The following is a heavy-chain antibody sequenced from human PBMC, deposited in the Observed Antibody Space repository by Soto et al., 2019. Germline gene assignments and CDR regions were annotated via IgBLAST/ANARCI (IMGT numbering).Heavy chain of an antibody. V-gene: IGHV1-18*01. CDR2: ISAYNGNT. CDR1: GYTFTSYG. D-gene: IGHD2-21*02. CDR3: ARACGGDCYFYYYYGMDV. J-gene: IGHJ6*02. Sequence: ASVKVSCKASGYTFTSYGISWVRQAPGQGLEWMGWISAYNGNTNYAQKLQGRVTMTTDTSTSTAYMELRSLRSDDTAVYYCARACGGDCYFYYYYGMDVWGQATTVTVSS.